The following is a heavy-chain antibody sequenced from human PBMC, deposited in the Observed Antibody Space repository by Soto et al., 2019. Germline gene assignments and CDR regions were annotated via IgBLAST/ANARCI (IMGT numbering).Heavy chain of an antibody. CDR2: INPNSGGT. CDR3: ARSPGGVVTAMYYFDY. D-gene: IGHD2-21*02. Sequence: ASVKVSCKASGYTFTGYYMHWVRQAPGHGLEWMGWINPNSGGTNYAQKFQGWVTMTRDTSISTAYMELSRLRSDDTAVYYCARSPGGVVTAMYYFDYWGQGTLVTVSS. J-gene: IGHJ4*02. CDR1: GYTFTGYY. V-gene: IGHV1-2*04.